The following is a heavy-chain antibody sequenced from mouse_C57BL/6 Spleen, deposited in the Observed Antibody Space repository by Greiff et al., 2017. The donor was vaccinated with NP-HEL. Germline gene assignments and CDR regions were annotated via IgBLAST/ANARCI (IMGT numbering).Heavy chain of an antibody. CDR1: GFNIKDYY. Sequence: QVQLQQSGAELVRPGASVKLSCTASGFNIKDYYMHWVKQRPEQGLEWIGRIDPNSGGTKYNEKFKSKATLTVDKPSSTAYMQLSSLTSEDSAVYYCARAQFTVDAMDYWGQGTSVTVSS. J-gene: IGHJ4*01. V-gene: IGHV1-72*01. CDR2: IDPNSGGT. CDR3: ARAQFTVDAMDY.